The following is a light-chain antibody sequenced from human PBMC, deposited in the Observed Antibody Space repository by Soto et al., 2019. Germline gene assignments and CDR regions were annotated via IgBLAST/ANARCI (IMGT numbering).Light chain of an antibody. J-gene: IGLJ1*01. CDR2: EVS. V-gene: IGLV2-8*01. Sequence: QSVLTQPPSASGSPGQSVTISCTGSSSDVGGYNYVSWYQQHPGKAPKLLIYEVSKRPSGVPDRFSGSKSGNTASLTISGLQAEDEADYYCSSYAGSPCVVFGTGTKVTVL. CDR3: SSYAGSPCVV. CDR1: SSDVGGYNY.